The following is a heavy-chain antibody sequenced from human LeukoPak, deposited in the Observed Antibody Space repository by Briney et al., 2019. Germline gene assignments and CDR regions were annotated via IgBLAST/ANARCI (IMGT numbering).Heavy chain of an antibody. V-gene: IGHV3-15*01. CDR3: TTDPGYSYGRNWFDP. CDR1: GFTFSNAW. Sequence: GSLRLSCAASGFTFSNAWMSWVRQAPGKGLEWVGRIKSKTDGGTTDYAAPVKGRFTISRDDSKNTLYLQMNSLKTEDTAVYYCTTDPGYSYGRNWFDPWGQGTLVTVSS. CDR2: IKSKTDGGTT. D-gene: IGHD5-18*01. J-gene: IGHJ5*02.